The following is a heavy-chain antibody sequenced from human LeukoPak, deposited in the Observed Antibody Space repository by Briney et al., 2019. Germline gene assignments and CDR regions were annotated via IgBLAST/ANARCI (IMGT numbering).Heavy chain of an antibody. CDR3: AREGTAGTNLNWFDP. V-gene: IGHV4-59*01. CDR2: IYYSGST. CDR1: GGSIRSYY. D-gene: IGHD1-1*01. J-gene: IGHJ5*02. Sequence: SETLSLTCSVSGGSIRSYYWSWTRQSPGKGLEWLGYIYYSGSTKYNPSLKSRVTISVDTSKNQFSLKLSSVTAADTAVYYCAREGTAGTNLNWFDPWGQGTLVTVSS.